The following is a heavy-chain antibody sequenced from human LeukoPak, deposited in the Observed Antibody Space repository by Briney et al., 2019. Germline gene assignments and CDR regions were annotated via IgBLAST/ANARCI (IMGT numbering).Heavy chain of an antibody. CDR2: IDDTGSHT. CDR3: AKSGLSISAARQLDY. J-gene: IGHJ4*02. V-gene: IGHV3-23*01. D-gene: IGHD6-13*01. Sequence: PGGSLRLSCAASGFTFSDYVMTWVRQAPGKGLDWVSAIDDTGSHTDYADSVKGRFTISRDNSKNTLYLQMNSLRAEDTAIYYCAKSGLSISAARQLDYWGPGTLVTVSS. CDR1: GFTFSDYV.